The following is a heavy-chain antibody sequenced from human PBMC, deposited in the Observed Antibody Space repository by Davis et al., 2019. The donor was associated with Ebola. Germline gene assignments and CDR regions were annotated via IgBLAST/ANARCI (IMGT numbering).Heavy chain of an antibody. V-gene: IGHV4-34*01. CDR3: ARQRYYYYGMDV. Sequence: MPGGSLRLSCAVYGGSFSGYYWSWIRQPPGKGLEWIGEINHSGSTNYNPSLKSRVTISVDTSKNQFSLKLSSVTAADTAVYYCARQRYYYYGMDVWGQGTTVTVSS. CDR1: GGSFSGYY. J-gene: IGHJ6*02. CDR2: INHSGST.